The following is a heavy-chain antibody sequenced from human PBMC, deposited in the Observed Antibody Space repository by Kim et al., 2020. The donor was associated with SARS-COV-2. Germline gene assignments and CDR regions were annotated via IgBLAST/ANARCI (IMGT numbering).Heavy chain of an antibody. D-gene: IGHD5-18*01. CDR2: MNPNSGNT. V-gene: IGHV1-8*01. CDR1: GYTFTSYD. CDR3: ARVGRYSYGYAAPWVSQALFDY. J-gene: IGHJ4*02. Sequence: ASVKVSCKASGYTFTSYDINWVRQATGQGLEWMGWMNPNSGNTGYAQKFQGRVTMTRNTSISTAYMELSSLRSEDTAVYYCARVGRYSYGYAAPWVSQALFDYWGQGTLVTVSS.